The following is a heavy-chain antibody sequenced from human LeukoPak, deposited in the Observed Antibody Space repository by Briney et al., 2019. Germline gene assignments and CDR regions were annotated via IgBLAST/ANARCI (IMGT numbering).Heavy chain of an antibody. D-gene: IGHD6-6*01. CDR3: AIPGGGEYSSSPADY. V-gene: IGHV1-2*02. J-gene: IGHJ4*02. CDR1: GYTFTGYY. Sequence: GASVKVSCKASGYTFTGYYMHWVRQAPGQGLEWMGWINPNSGGTNYAQKFQGRVTMTRDTSISTAYMELSRLRSDDTAVYYCAIPGGGEYSSSPADYWGQGTLVTVSS. CDR2: INPNSGGT.